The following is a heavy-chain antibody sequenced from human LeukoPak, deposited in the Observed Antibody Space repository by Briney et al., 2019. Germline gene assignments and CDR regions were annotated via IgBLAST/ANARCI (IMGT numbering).Heavy chain of an antibody. J-gene: IGHJ4*02. D-gene: IGHD5-12*01. Sequence: GGSLRLSCAASGFTFSSYAMHWVRQAPGKGLEGVAVISYDGSNKYYADSVKGRFTISRDNSKTTLYLQMNRLRAEDAAVYYCAREEDSGYAVNNWGQGTLGTVSS. CDR2: ISYDGSNK. CDR1: GFTFSSYA. CDR3: AREEDSGYAVNN. V-gene: IGHV3-30-3*01.